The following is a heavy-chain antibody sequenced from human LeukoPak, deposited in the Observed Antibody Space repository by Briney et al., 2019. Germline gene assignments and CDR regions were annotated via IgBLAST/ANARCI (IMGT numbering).Heavy chain of an antibody. Sequence: GGSLRLSCAASGFTVSSNYMSWVRQAPGKGLEWVSVVCSGGSTHYADSVKGRFTISRDNSKNTLYLHMNSLRAEDTAVYYCATADSGSYYSGFDYWGQGTLVTVSS. D-gene: IGHD1-26*01. CDR3: ATADSGSYYSGFDY. V-gene: IGHV3-66*01. J-gene: IGHJ4*02. CDR1: GFTVSSNY. CDR2: VCSGGST.